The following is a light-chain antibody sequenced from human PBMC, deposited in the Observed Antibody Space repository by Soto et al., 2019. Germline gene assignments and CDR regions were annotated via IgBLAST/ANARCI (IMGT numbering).Light chain of an antibody. Sequence: QSVLTQPPSASGTPGQRVTISCSGSRSNIGSNYVFWYQHLPGTAPKLIIYRDNQRPSGVPDRFSGSKSGTSASLAISGLRSDDEADYYCAAWDESLSAGVFAGGTKVTVL. J-gene: IGLJ3*02. CDR3: AAWDESLSAGV. V-gene: IGLV1-47*01. CDR2: RDN. CDR1: RSNIGSNY.